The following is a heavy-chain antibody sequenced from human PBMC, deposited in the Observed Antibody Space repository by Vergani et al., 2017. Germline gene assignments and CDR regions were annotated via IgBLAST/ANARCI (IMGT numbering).Heavy chain of an antibody. CDR2: IYDTGST. V-gene: IGHV4-30-4*01. J-gene: IGHJ3*01. CDR1: GASISSGDYY. CDR3: ASSYCSATTCYSLIAFDL. D-gene: IGHD2-2*01. Sequence: QVQLQESGPGLVRPSQTLSLTCTVSGASISSGDYYWTWIRQPPGKGLEWIGYIYDTGSTYYNPSLESRIFISIDTSENQFSLTLSSVTAADTAVYYCASSYCSATTCYSLIAFDLWGQGTPVIISS.